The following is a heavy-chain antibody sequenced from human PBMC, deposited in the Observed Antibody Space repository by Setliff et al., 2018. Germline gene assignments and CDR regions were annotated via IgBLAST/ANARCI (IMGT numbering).Heavy chain of an antibody. D-gene: IGHD5-12*01. V-gene: IGHV3-74*01. CDR1: GFTFSNAW. Sequence: GGSLRLSCTASGFTFSNAWMSWVRQAPGKGLEWVGRINNDGSSTTYEDSVKGRFTISRDNSKNTLYLQMNSLRAEDTAVYYCAKDREDIVATVLTYWGQGTLVTVSS. J-gene: IGHJ4*02. CDR3: AKDREDIVATVLTY. CDR2: INNDGSST.